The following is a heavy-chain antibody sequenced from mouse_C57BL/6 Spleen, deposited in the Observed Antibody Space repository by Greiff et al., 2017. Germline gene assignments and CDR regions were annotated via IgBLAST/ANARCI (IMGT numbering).Heavy chain of an antibody. V-gene: IGHV1-9*01. CDR1: GYTFTGYW. CDR3: ARGIYYYGSSPPGFAY. CDR2: ILPGSGST. D-gene: IGHD1-1*01. Sequence: VQLQQSGAELMKPGASVKLSCKATGYTFTGYWIEWVKQRPGHGLEWIGEILPGSGSTNYNEKFKGKATFTADTSSNTAYMQLSSLTTEDSAIYYCARGIYYYGSSPPGFAYWGQGTLVTVSA. J-gene: IGHJ3*01.